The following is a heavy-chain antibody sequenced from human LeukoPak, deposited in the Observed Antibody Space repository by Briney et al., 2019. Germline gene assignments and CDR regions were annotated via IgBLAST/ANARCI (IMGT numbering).Heavy chain of an antibody. J-gene: IGHJ4*02. CDR3: TRGVYYYGSGTYYYFDS. V-gene: IGHV3-49*03. CDR1: GFTFGDYA. D-gene: IGHD3-10*01. Sequence: GGSLRLSCTASGFTFGDYAMSWFRQAPGKGLEWVGFIRSKVYGGTTEYAASVKGRFTISRDDSKSIAYLQMNSLKIEDTAVYYCTRGVYYYGSGTYYYFDSWGQGTLVTVSS. CDR2: IRSKVYGGTT.